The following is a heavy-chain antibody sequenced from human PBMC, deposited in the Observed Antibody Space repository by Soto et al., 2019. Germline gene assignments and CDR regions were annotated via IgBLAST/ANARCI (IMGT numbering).Heavy chain of an antibody. CDR3: ARRQWLVQTDPGGMDV. D-gene: IGHD6-19*01. CDR2: IYPGDSDT. V-gene: IGHV5-51*01. Sequence: EVQLVQSGAEVKKPGESLKISCKGSGYSFTSYWIGWVRQMPGKGLEWMGIIYPGDSDTRYSPSFQGQVTISADKSISTAYRQWSSLKASDTAMYYCARRQWLVQTDPGGMDVWGQGTTVTVSS. CDR1: GYSFTSYW. J-gene: IGHJ6*02.